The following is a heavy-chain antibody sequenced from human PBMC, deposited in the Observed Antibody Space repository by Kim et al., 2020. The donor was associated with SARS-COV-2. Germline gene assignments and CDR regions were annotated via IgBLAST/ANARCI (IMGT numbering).Heavy chain of an antibody. J-gene: IGHJ3*02. CDR1: GGSISSSSYY. V-gene: IGHV4-39*01. Sequence: SETLSLTCTVPGGSISSSSYYWGWIRQPPGKGLAWIGSIYYSGRTYYNPSLKSRDTISVDTSKNQFSLKLSSVTAADTDVYYCARQLTVASRGSDAFDIWGQGTMDTVSS. D-gene: IGHD4-17*01. CDR2: IYYSGRT. CDR3: ARQLTVASRGSDAFDI.